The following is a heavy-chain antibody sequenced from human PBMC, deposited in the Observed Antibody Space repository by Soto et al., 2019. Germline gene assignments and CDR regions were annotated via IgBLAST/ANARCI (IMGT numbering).Heavy chain of an antibody. D-gene: IGHD6-19*01. CDR1: GYTFTSYG. V-gene: IGHV1-18*01. CDR2: ISAYNGNT. J-gene: IGHJ5*02. Sequence: ASLKVSCKASGYTFTSYGISWVRQAPGQGLEWMGWISAYNGNTNYAQKLQGRVTMTTDTSTSTAYMELRSLRSDDTAVYYCARAPLKYSSGWYGENWFDPWGQGTLVTVSS. CDR3: ARAPLKYSSGWYGENWFDP.